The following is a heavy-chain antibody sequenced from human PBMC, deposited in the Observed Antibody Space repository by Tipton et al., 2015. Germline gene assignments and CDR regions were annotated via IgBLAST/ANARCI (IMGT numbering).Heavy chain of an antibody. J-gene: IGHJ3*02. CDR3: AGHRDSSGYYQHDGFNI. CDR1: GYTFTNYW. Sequence: VQLVQSGAEVKKPGESLKISCKGSGYTFTNYWIGWVRQMPGKGLEWMGITYPGDSDTRYSSTFEGQVTISADKSVSTAYLQWSSLKASDTAMYYCAGHRDSSGYYQHDGFNIWGQGTMVTVSS. V-gene: IGHV5-51*01. CDR2: TYPGDSDT. D-gene: IGHD3-22*01.